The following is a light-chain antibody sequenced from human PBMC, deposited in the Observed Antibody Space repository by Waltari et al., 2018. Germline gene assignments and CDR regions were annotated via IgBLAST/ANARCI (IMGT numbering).Light chain of an antibody. CDR3: EERSDWPPT. J-gene: IGKJ2*01. Sequence: EIVLTQSPATLSLSPGERATLSCRASQSVSSYLAWYQQKPGQAPRLLIYDVSNRATGIPARFSGSGSGTDFTLTISSLEPEDFAVYYCEERSDWPPTFGQGTKLEIK. CDR1: QSVSSY. V-gene: IGKV3-11*01. CDR2: DVS.